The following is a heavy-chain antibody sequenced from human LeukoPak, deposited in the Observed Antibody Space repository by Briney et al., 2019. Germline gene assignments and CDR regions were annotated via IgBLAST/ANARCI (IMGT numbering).Heavy chain of an antibody. CDR2: ISWNSGSI. CDR3: AKDQGEWETYYFDY. V-gene: IGHV3-9*01. D-gene: IGHD1-26*01. Sequence: GRSLRLSCAASGFTFDDHAMHWVRQAPGKGLEWVSGISWNSGSIGYADSVKGRFTISRDNAKNSLYLQMNSLRAEDTALYYCAKDQGEWETYYFDYWGQGTLVTVSS. CDR1: GFTFDDHA. J-gene: IGHJ4*02.